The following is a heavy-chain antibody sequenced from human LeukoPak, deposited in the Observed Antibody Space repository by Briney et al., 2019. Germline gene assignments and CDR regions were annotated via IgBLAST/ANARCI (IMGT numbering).Heavy chain of an antibody. D-gene: IGHD3-3*01. CDR2: IYYSGST. CDR1: GGSFSSGSYY. Sequence: PSETLSLTCTVSGGSFSSGSYYWSWIRQPPGTGLEWIGYIYYSGSTNYNPSLKSRVTISVDTSKNQFSLKLSSVTAADTAVYYCASQRITIFGVVLGDDYWGQGTLVTVSS. V-gene: IGHV4-61*01. J-gene: IGHJ4*02. CDR3: ASQRITIFGVVLGDDY.